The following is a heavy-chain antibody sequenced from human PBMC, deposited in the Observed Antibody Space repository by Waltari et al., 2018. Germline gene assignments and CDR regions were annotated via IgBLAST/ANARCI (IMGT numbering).Heavy chain of an antibody. J-gene: IGHJ3*02. CDR3: ATPLAYCGGDCYRGDAFDI. Sequence: EVQLVQSGAEVKKPGATVKISCKASGYTFTDYYMHWVQQAPGKGLEWMGRVDPEDGETIYAEKFQGRVTITADTSTDTAYMELSSLRSEDTAVYYCATPLAYCGGDCYRGDAFDIWGQGTMVTVSS. D-gene: IGHD2-21*01. CDR1: GYTFTDYY. CDR2: VDPEDGET. V-gene: IGHV1-69-2*01.